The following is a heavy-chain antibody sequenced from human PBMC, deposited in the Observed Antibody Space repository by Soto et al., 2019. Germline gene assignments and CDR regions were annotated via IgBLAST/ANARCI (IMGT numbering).Heavy chain of an antibody. CDR3: ARQYGYNYGHIEH. D-gene: IGHD5-18*01. CDR2: INHNGST. Sequence: SETLSLTCAVYGGSFSGYYWSWIRQPPGKGLEWIGRINHNGSTNYNPSHETRLTISVDTSKNHFSLKLNSVTAADAAIYYCARQYGYNYGHIEHWGQGTVVTVSS. J-gene: IGHJ4*02. V-gene: IGHV4-34*01. CDR1: GGSFSGYY.